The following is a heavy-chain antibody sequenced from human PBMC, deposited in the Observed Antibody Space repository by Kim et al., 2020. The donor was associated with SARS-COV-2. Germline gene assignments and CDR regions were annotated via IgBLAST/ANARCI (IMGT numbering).Heavy chain of an antibody. J-gene: IGHJ4*02. D-gene: IGHD5-12*01. Sequence: SETLSLTCAVYGGSFSGYYWSWIRQPPGKGLEWIGEINHSGSTNYNPSLKSRVTISVDTSKNQFSLKLSSVTAADTAVYYCARGLGREWLRFSGFDYWGQGTLVTVSS. V-gene: IGHV4-34*01. CDR2: INHSGST. CDR3: ARGLGREWLRFSGFDY. CDR1: GGSFSGYY.